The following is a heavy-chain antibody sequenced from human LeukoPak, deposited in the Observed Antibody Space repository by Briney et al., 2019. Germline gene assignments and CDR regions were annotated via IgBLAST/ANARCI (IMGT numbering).Heavy chain of an antibody. CDR3: ARGVVTPFGYYYYYMDV. V-gene: IGHV3-48*04. CDR1: GFTFSSYS. D-gene: IGHD4-23*01. Sequence: GGSLRLSCAASGFTFSSYSMNWVRQAPGKGLEWVSYISSSSSTIYYADSVKGRLTISRDNAKNSLYLQMNSLRAEDTAVYYCARGVVTPFGYYYYYMDVWGKGTTVTVSS. CDR2: ISSSSSTI. J-gene: IGHJ6*03.